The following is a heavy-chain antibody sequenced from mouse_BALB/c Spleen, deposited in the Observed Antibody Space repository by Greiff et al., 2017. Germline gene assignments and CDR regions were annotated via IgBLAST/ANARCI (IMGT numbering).Heavy chain of an antibody. CDR2: IWAGGST. J-gene: IGHJ3*01. V-gene: IGHV2-9*02. CDR1: GFSLTSYG. D-gene: IGHD2-4*01. Sequence: QVQLQQSGPGLVAPSQSLSITCTVSGFSLTSYGVHWVRQPPGKGLEWLGVIWAGGSTNYNSALMSRLSISKDNSKSQVFLKMNSLQTDDTAMYYCATSSTMITPPFAYWGQGTLVTVSA. CDR3: ATSSTMITPPFAY.